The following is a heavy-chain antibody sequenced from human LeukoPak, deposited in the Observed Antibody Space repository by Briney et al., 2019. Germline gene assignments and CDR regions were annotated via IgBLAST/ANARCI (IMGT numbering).Heavy chain of an antibody. CDR1: GYTFTSYG. CDR2: ISAYNGNT. Sequence: ASVKVSCEASGYTFTSYGISWVGQAPGQGLEWMGWISAYNGNTNYAQKLQGRVTMTTDTSTSTAYMELRSLRSDDTAVYYCARDTPGEQWLVLDYYYYGMDVWGQGTTVTVSS. J-gene: IGHJ6*02. V-gene: IGHV1-18*01. D-gene: IGHD6-19*01. CDR3: ARDTPGEQWLVLDYYYYGMDV.